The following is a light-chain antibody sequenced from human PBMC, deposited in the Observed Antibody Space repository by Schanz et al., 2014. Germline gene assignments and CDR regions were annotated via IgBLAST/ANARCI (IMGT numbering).Light chain of an antibody. CDR3: SSYAGSKFVV. CDR2: SNN. Sequence: QSVLTQPPSASGTPGQRVTISCSGSSSNIGTNNTVNWYQQLPGTAPKLLIYSNNQRPSGVPDRFSGSKSGNTASLTVSGLQAEDEADYYCSSYAGSKFVVFGGGTKLTVL. CDR1: SSNIGTNNT. V-gene: IGLV1-44*01. J-gene: IGLJ2*01.